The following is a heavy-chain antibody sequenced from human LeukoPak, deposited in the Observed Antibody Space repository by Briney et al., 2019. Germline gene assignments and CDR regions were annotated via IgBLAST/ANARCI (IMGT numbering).Heavy chain of an antibody. CDR2: IYYSGST. CDR1: GGSISSYY. D-gene: IGHD5-18*01. CDR3: ARARGYSYGYGFYFDY. Sequence: PSETLSLTCTVSGGSISSYYWSWIRQPPGKGLEWIAYIYYSGSTNYNPSLKSRVTISVDTSKNQFSLKLSSVTAADTAVYYCARARGYSYGYGFYFDYWGQGTLVTVSS. J-gene: IGHJ4*02. V-gene: IGHV4-59*12.